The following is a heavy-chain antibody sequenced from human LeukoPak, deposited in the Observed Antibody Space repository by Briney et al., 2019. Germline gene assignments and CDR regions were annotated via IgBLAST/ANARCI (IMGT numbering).Heavy chain of an antibody. D-gene: IGHD3-3*01. Sequence: GASVKVSCKTTGYSFTAYFIHWARQAPGQGLEWLGWINPNSGGTKYTQKFQDRVTMTRDTSITTAHMELSSLRSDDTAVYYCAREGYDLNQNHDLDVWGQGTTVTVSS. CDR1: GYSFTAYF. CDR3: AREGYDLNQNHDLDV. J-gene: IGHJ6*02. V-gene: IGHV1-2*02. CDR2: INPNSGGT.